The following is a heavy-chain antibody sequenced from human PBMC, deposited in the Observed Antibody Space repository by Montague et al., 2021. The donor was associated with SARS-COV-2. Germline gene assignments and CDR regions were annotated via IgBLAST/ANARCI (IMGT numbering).Heavy chain of an antibody. J-gene: IGHJ4*02. D-gene: IGHD2-15*01. CDR1: GFTFRSYT. V-gene: IGHV3-21*01. CDR3: VRGGACSGGKCNGGARD. Sequence: SLRLSCAASGFTFRSYTMNWVRQSPGMGLEWVSFISSSSSSIYYXXSLKGRFTISRDNAKNSLYLQMNSLRVEDTAVYYCVRGGACSGGKCNGGARDWGQGTLVTVSS. CDR2: ISSSSSSI.